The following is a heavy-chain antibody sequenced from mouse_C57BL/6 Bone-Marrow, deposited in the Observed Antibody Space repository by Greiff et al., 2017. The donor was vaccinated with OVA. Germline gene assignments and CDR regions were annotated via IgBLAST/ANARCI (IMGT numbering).Heavy chain of an antibody. CDR1: GYTFTDYE. CDR2: IDPETGGT. D-gene: IGHD1-1*01. Sequence: QVQLKESGPELVKPGASVTLSCKASGYTFTDYEMHWVKQTPVHGLEWIGAIDPETGGTAYNQKFKGKAILTADKSSSTAYMELRSLTSEDSAVYYCKDSREAYWGQGTLVTVSA. J-gene: IGHJ3*01. V-gene: IGHV1-15*01. CDR3: KDSREAY.